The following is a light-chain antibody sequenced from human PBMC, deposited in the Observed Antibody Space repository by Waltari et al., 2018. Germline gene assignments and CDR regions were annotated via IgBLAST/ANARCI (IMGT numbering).Light chain of an antibody. CDR2: EDN. J-gene: IGLJ2*01. CDR3: QSFDSSHVV. V-gene: IGLV6-57*03. CDR1: SGNLAPNY. Sequence: FMLTQPHSVSESPGKTVTISCTRSSGNLAPNYVQWYQQRPGSAPTKVIYEDNQRPSGVPDRFSGSIDSSSNSASLIISGLKAEDEADYYCQSFDSSHVVFGGGTKLTVL.